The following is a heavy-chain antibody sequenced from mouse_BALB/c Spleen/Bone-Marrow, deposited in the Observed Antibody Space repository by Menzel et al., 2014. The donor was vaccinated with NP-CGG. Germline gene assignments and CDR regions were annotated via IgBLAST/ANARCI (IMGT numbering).Heavy chain of an antibody. CDR1: GYTFTSYW. Sequence: VQLQQSGAELVKPGASVKLSCKASGYTFTSYWMHWVKQRPGQGLEWIGEINPSNGRTNYNEKFKSKATLTVDKSSSTAYMQLSSLTSEDSAVYYCAPNWDVFGYWGQGTTLTVSS. CDR2: INPSNGRT. J-gene: IGHJ2*01. V-gene: IGHV1S81*02. CDR3: APNWDVFGY. D-gene: IGHD4-1*02.